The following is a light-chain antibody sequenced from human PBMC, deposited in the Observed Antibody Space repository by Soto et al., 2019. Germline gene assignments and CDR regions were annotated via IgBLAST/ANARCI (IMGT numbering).Light chain of an antibody. CDR1: QTISSW. J-gene: IGKJ1*01. CDR3: QHYKSYSEA. V-gene: IGKV1-5*03. CDR2: KAS. Sequence: DIQMTQSPSTLSGSVGDRVTITCRASQTISSWLAWYQQKPGKAPKLLIYKASTLQSGVPSRFSGSGSGTEFTLTIRSLQPDDFATYYCQHYKSYSEAFGQGTKVDIK.